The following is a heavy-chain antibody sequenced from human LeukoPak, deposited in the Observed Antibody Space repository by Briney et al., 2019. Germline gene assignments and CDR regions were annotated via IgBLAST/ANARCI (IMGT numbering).Heavy chain of an antibody. CDR2: INHSGST. J-gene: IGHJ4*02. D-gene: IGHD6-13*01. CDR1: GGSFSGYY. CDR3: ARGAAAGTVFDY. V-gene: IGHV4-34*01. Sequence: PSETLSLTCAVYGGSFSGYYWSWIRQPPGKGLEWIGEINHSGSTNYNPSLKSRVTISVDTSKNQFSLKLSSVTAADTAVYYCARGAAAGTVFDYWGQGTLDTVSS.